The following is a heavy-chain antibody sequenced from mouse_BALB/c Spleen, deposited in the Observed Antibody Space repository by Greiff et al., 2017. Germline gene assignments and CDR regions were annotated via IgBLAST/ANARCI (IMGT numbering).Heavy chain of an antibody. J-gene: IGHJ1*01. V-gene: IGHV1-61*01. D-gene: IGHD4-1*01. CDR3: ARGLTGYWYFDV. CDR2: IDPSDSET. Sequence: VQLQQPGAELVRPGASVKLSCKASGYTFTSYWMNWVKQRPGQGLEWIGMIDPSDSETHYNQKFKDKATLTVDKSSSTAYIQLSSLTSEDSAVYYCARGLTGYWYFDVWGAGTTVTVSS. CDR1: GYTFTSYW.